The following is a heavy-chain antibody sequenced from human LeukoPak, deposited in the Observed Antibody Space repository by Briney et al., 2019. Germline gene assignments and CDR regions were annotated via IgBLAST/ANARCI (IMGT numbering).Heavy chain of an antibody. D-gene: IGHD3-22*01. CDR3: ARVTRYYYDSSGYYYFDY. V-gene: IGHV4-31*03. Sequence: PSETLSLTCTVSGGSISSGGYYWSWIRQHPGKGLEWIGYIYYSGSTYYNPSLKSRVTISVDTSKNQFSLKLSSVTAADTAVYYCARVTRYYYDSSGYYYFDYWGQGTLVTVSS. CDR1: GGSISSGGYY. J-gene: IGHJ4*02. CDR2: IYYSGST.